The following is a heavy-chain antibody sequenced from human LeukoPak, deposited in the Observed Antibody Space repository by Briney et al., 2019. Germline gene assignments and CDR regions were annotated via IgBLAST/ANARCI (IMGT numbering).Heavy chain of an antibody. CDR1: GFTVSSSY. Sequence: GGSLRLSCAASGFTVSSSYMSWVRQAPGKGLEWVSVIYSGGSTYYADSVKGRFTISRDNSKNTLHLQMNSLRAEDTAVYYCARDGGGYSYGYDYWGQGTLVTVSS. D-gene: IGHD5-18*01. CDR2: IYSGGST. J-gene: IGHJ4*02. CDR3: ARDGGGYSYGYDY. V-gene: IGHV3-66*01.